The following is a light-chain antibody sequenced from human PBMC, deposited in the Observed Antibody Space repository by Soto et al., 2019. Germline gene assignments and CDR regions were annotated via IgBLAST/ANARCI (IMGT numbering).Light chain of an antibody. CDR3: QQYGSSPWV. CDR1: QSVSSN. Sequence: EIVMTQSPATLSVSPGERATLSCRASQSVSSNLAWYQQKPGQAPRLLIYGASSRATGIPDRFSGSGSGTDFTLTISRLEPEDFAVYYCQQYGSSPWVFGQGTKVDIK. J-gene: IGKJ1*01. CDR2: GAS. V-gene: IGKV3-20*01.